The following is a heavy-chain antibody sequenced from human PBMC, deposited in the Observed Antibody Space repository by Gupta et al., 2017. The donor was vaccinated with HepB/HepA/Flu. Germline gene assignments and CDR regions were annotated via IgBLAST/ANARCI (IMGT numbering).Heavy chain of an antibody. CDR1: GFTFDDYA. CDR3: AKVRRASWEYYYYGMDV. Sequence: EVQLVESGGNVAQPGGSLRLSCAASGFTFDDYAMHWVRQVPGKSLEWVSLISGDGSSAYYADSVQGRFTISRDNTKKSLYLQMTRLRPDDTALYYCAKVRRASWEYYYYGMDVWGQGTTVTVSS. J-gene: IGHJ6*02. D-gene: IGHD2/OR15-2a*01. CDR2: ISGDGSSA. V-gene: IGHV3-43*02.